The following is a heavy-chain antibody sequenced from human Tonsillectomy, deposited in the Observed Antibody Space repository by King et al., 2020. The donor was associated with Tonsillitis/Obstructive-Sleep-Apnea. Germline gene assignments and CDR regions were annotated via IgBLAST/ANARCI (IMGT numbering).Heavy chain of an antibody. CDR3: ASRQWNDFFLDV. D-gene: IGHD1-1*01. J-gene: IGHJ6*04. V-gene: IGHV4-39*01. CDR1: GGSISSSSYY. CDR2: IYYSGST. Sequence: QLQESGPGLVKPSETLSLTCTVSGGSISSSSYYWGWIRQPPGKGLEWIGSIYYSGSTYHNPSLKSRVTISVDTSKNQFPLKLSSVTAADTAVYYCASRQWNDFFLDVWGKGTTVTVSS.